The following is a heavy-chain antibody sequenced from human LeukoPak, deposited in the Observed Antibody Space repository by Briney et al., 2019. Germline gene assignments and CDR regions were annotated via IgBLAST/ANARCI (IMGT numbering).Heavy chain of an antibody. Sequence: PGRSLRLSCAVSGFTFSSYAMHWVRQAPGKGLEWVAVISYDGSNKYYADSVKGRFTISRDNSKNTLYLQMNSLRAEDTAVYYCARASGSYYLDGMDVWGKGTTVTVSS. CDR2: ISYDGSNK. CDR1: GFTFSSYA. J-gene: IGHJ6*04. D-gene: IGHD3-10*01. CDR3: ARASGSYYLDGMDV. V-gene: IGHV3-30*04.